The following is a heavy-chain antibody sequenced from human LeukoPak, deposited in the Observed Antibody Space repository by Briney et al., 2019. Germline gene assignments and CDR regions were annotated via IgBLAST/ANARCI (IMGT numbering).Heavy chain of an antibody. J-gene: IGHJ4*02. CDR2: INQDGSEK. CDR3: ARVPHYASGTYYKRFPLYFDY. Sequence: GGSLRLSCAASGFTFSSYWMSWVRQAPGKGLEWVANINQDGSEKDYMDSVKGRFTISRDNAKNSLYLQMNSLRAEDTAVYYCARVPHYASGTYYKRFPLYFDYWGQGTLVTVSS. CDR1: GFTFSSYW. V-gene: IGHV3-7*01. D-gene: IGHD3-10*01.